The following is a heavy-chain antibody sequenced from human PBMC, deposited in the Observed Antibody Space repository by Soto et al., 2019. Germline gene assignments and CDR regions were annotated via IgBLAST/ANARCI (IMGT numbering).Heavy chain of an antibody. D-gene: IGHD2-21*02. CDR3: AKDRKYSVVAAIVFDY. Sequence: GGSLRLSCAASGFPFSSFAMSWVRQAPGKGLEWVSLISGSGGSTYYADSVKGRFTISRDNSKSTVYLQMNSLRAEDTAVYYCAKDRKYSVVAAIVFDYWGQGALVTVSS. J-gene: IGHJ4*02. CDR1: GFPFSSFA. CDR2: ISGSGGST. V-gene: IGHV3-23*01.